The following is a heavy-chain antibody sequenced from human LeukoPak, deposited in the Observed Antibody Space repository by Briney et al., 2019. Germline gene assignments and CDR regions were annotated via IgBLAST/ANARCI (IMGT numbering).Heavy chain of an antibody. Sequence: PSETLSLTCTVSGGSISSGSYYWRWIRQPAGKGLEWIGRIYTSGSTNYNPSLKSRVTISVDTSKNPFSLKLSSVTAADTAVYYCALDFDYWGQGTLVTVSS. CDR1: GGSISSGSYY. CDR3: ALDFDY. J-gene: IGHJ4*02. CDR2: IYTSGST. V-gene: IGHV4-61*02.